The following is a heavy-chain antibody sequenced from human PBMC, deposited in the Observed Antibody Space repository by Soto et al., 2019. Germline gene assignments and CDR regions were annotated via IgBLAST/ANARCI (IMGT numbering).Heavy chain of an antibody. Sequence: SETLSLTCTVSGDSISSLYWSWIRQPPGKGLEWIGYIYYSGSINYNPSLKSRVTISVDPSKNQFSLRLSSVTAADTAVYYRAKSLWDTSGWKTDYWGQGTLVTVSS. V-gene: IGHV4-59*01. CDR3: AKSLWDTSGWKTDY. CDR2: IYYSGSI. D-gene: IGHD6-19*01. CDR1: GDSISSLY. J-gene: IGHJ4*02.